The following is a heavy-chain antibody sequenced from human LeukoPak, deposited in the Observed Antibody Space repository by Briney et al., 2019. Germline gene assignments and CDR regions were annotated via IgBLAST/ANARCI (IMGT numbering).Heavy chain of an antibody. CDR2: IYHSGST. Sequence: SETLSLTCTVSGYSISSGYYWGWIRQPPGKGLEWIGSIYHSGSTYYNPSLKSRVTISVDTSKNQFSLKLSSVTAADTAVYYCARFLGNMDVWGKGTTVTVSS. CDR3: ARFLGNMDV. J-gene: IGHJ6*03. V-gene: IGHV4-38-2*02. CDR1: GYSISSGYY.